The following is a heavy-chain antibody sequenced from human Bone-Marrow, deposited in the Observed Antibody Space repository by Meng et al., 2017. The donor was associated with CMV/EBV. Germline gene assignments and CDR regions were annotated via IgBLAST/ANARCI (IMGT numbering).Heavy chain of an antibody. CDR1: GYTFTSYG. Sequence: SVKVSCKASGYTFTSYGISWVRQAPGQGLEWMGGIIPIFGTANYAQKFQGRVTITTDESTSTAYMELSSLRSEDTAVYYCARDYGVLLWFGVAGNWFDPWGQGTLVTVSS. CDR3: ARDYGVLLWFGVAGNWFDP. CDR2: IIPIFGTA. J-gene: IGHJ5*02. V-gene: IGHV1-69*05. D-gene: IGHD3-10*01.